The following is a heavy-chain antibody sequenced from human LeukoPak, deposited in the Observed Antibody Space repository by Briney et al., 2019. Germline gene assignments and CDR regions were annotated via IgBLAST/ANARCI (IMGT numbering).Heavy chain of an antibody. CDR3: ARDWSYDYVWGSYRP. J-gene: IGHJ4*02. Sequence: PGGSRRLSCAASGFTFSSYWMHWVRQAPGKGLVWVSRINSDGSSTSYADSVKGRFTISRDNAKNTLYLQMNSLRAEDTAVYYCARDWSYDYVWGSYRPGGQGTLVTVSS. CDR2: INSDGSST. V-gene: IGHV3-74*01. D-gene: IGHD3-16*02. CDR1: GFTFSSYW.